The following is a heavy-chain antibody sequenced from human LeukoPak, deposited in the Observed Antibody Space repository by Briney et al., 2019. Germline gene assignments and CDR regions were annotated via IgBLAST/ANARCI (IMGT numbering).Heavy chain of an antibody. D-gene: IGHD2-15*01. CDR2: ISGSGTST. CDR1: GFTFSSYA. J-gene: IGHJ4*02. Sequence: GGSLRLSCAASGFTFSSYAMSWVRQAPGKGLEWVSAISGSGTSTYYADSVKGRFTISRDNSKNTLYLQMNSLRAEDTAVYYCAKTLVVTPRSFDYWGQGTLVTVSS. V-gene: IGHV3-23*01. CDR3: AKTLVVTPRSFDY.